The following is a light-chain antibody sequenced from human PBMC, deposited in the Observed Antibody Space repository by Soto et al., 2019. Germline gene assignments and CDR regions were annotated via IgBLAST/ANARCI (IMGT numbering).Light chain of an antibody. V-gene: IGKV1-5*03. Sequence: DIQMTQSPSTLSGSVGDRVTITCRASQTISSWLAWYQQKPGKAPKLLIYKASTLKSGVPSRFSGSGSGPEFTLTISSLQPDDCATDYCQHYNSYSESFGQGTKVEL. CDR1: QTISSW. J-gene: IGKJ1*01. CDR2: KAS. CDR3: QHYNSYSES.